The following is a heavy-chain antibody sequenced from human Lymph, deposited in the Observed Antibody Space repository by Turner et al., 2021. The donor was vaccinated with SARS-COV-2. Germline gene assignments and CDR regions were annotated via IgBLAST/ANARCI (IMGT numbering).Heavy chain of an antibody. CDR3: ARAAQLTVWFDP. CDR2: MNPNSCNT. Sequence: QVQLVQSGAEVKKPGASVKVHGKASGYTFTSYDINWERQATGQGLEWMGLMNPNSCNTGYAQKFQGRVTMTRNTSISTAYMELSSLRSEDTAVYYCARAAQLTVWFDPWGQGTLVTVSS. D-gene: IGHD3-9*01. J-gene: IGHJ5*02. CDR1: GYTFTSYD. V-gene: IGHV1-8*01.